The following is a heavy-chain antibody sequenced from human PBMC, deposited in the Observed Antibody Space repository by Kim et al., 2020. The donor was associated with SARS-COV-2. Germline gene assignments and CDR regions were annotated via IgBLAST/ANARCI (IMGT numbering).Heavy chain of an antibody. CDR3: ATTMAVAGTSEMYYFDY. Sequence: ASVKVSCKASGYTFTSYAMHWVRQAPGQRLEWMGWINAGNGNTKYSQKFQGRVTITRDTSASTAYMELSSLRSEDTAVYYCATTMAVAGTSEMYYFDYWGQGTLVTVSS. D-gene: IGHD6-19*01. V-gene: IGHV1-3*01. CDR1: GYTFTSYA. CDR2: INAGNGNT. J-gene: IGHJ4*02.